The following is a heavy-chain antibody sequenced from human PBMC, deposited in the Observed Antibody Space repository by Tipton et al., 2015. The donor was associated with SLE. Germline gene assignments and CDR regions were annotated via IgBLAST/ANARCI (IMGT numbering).Heavy chain of an antibody. CDR1: GGSINNSYYY. CDR3: ARAGTGTAWGTFEI. D-gene: IGHD1-14*01. CDR2: IYYSGST. V-gene: IGHV4-39*07. Sequence: TLSLTCTVSGGSINNSYYYWAWIRQPPGKGLEWIGSIYYSGSTFNNPSLKSRVTISAVTSKNQFSLRVSSVTAADTAVYYCARAGTGTAWGTFEIWGPGTMVTVSS. J-gene: IGHJ3*02.